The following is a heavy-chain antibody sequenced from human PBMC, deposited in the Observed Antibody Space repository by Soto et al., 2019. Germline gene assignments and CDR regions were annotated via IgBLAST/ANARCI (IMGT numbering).Heavy chain of an antibody. Sequence: QVQLVESGGGVVKPGRSLRLSCEASGFTFSTYAMHWVRQAPGKGLEWLSVILYDGSHRNYGDSVKDRFTVSRDNSKNTLYLQVNSLKPEDTALYYCARDIGSGAVAGFDSWGQGTLVTVSS. CDR2: ILYDGSHR. D-gene: IGHD6-13*01. J-gene: IGHJ4*02. CDR1: GFTFSTYA. V-gene: IGHV3-30-3*01. CDR3: ARDIGSGAVAGFDS.